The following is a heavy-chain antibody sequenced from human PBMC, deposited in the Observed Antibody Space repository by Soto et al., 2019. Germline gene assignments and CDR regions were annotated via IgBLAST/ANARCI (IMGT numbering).Heavy chain of an antibody. CDR2: IIPIFGTA. Sequence: QVQLVQSGAEVKKPGSSVKVSCKASGGTFSSYAIIWVRQAPGQGLEWMGGIIPIFGTANYAQKFQGRVTITADDPTSTAYMELGSLRSEDTAVYYCERQPYYYDSSGPSTYYYYYGMDVWGQGPTVTLSS. D-gene: IGHD3-22*01. V-gene: IGHV1-69*01. J-gene: IGHJ6*02. CDR3: ERQPYYYDSSGPSTYYYYYGMDV. CDR1: GGTFSSYA.